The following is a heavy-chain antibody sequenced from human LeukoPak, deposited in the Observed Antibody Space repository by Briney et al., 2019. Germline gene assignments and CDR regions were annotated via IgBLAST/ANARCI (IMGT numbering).Heavy chain of an antibody. CDR1: GFTFSSYS. CDR3: ARDYYDSSGYSTYYYYYMDV. CDR2: INSDGSST. D-gene: IGHD3-22*01. V-gene: IGHV3-74*01. Sequence: GGSLRLSCAASGFTFSSYSMNWVRHAPGKGLVWVSRINSDGSSTSYADSVKGRFTISRDNAKNTLYLQMNSLRAEDTAVYYCARDYYDSSGYSTYYYYYMDVWGKGTTVTISS. J-gene: IGHJ6*03.